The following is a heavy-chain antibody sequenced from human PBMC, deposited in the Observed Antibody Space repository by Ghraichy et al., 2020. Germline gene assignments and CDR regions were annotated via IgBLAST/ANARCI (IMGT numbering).Heavy chain of an antibody. CDR2: FDPEDGET. D-gene: IGHD3-10*01. Sequence: ASVKVSCKVSGYTLTELSMHWVRQAPGKGLEWMGGFDPEDGETIYAQKFQGRVTMTEDTSTDTAYMELSSLRSEDTAVYYCATTYYGSGSYWSFDYWGQGTLVTVSS. CDR1: GYTLTELS. V-gene: IGHV1-24*01. J-gene: IGHJ4*02. CDR3: ATTYYGSGSYWSFDY.